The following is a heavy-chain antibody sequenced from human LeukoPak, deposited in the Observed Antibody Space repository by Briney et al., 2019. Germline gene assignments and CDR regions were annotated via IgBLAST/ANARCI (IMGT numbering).Heavy chain of an antibody. D-gene: IGHD6-13*01. Sequence: PGGSLRLSCAASGFIFSDYYMTWIRQAPGKGLEWLSYIGGSGSDTNYADSVKGRFTTSRDNAKNSLYLQMNSLRAEDTAVHYCARVGSIAAAGTPDYWGQGTLVTVSS. V-gene: IGHV3-11*06. CDR3: ARVGSIAAAGTPDY. J-gene: IGHJ4*02. CDR2: IGGSGSDT. CDR1: GFIFSDYY.